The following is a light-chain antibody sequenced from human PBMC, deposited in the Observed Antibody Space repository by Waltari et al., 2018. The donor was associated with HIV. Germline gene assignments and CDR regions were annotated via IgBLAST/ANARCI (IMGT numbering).Light chain of an antibody. J-gene: IGLJ2*01. CDR3: YAAADNKAI. CDR1: ILAEKY. V-gene: IGLV3-27*01. Sequence: SYGLTQPFSVSVSPGQTARLTCSGDILAEKYARWLQQTPGQAPVLVKFKDTERPSGIPERFSGSTSGITITLTISGAQVEDEADYYCYAAADNKAIFGGGTKLTVL. CDR2: KDT.